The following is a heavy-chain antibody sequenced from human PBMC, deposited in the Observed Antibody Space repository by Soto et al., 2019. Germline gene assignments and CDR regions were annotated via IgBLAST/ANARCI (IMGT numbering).Heavy chain of an antibody. CDR3: ATKVSVGY. CDR1: GLTFSSYG. D-gene: IGHD1-26*01. V-gene: IGHV3-30-3*01. Sequence: QVQVMESGGGVAQPGTSLRLSCVVSGLTFSSYGMPWVRQRPGKGLEWVAVISSDGNTRYYADSVNGRFTISRDDSKSTLYLQMNSLRDEDTAIYYCATKVSVGYWGQGTLVTVSS. CDR2: ISSDGNTR. J-gene: IGHJ4*02.